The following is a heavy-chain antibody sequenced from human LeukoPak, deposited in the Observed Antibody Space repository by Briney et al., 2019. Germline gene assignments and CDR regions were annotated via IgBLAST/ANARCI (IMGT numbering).Heavy chain of an antibody. D-gene: IGHD3-22*01. CDR3: AKFTTTDAFDI. J-gene: IGHJ3*02. Sequence: PGGSLRLSCAASGFTFSSYWMSWVRQAPGKGLEWVAVIWYDGSNKYYADSVKGRFTISRDNSKNTLYLQMNSLRAEDTAVYYCAKFTTTDAFDIWGQGTMVTVSS. CDR2: IWYDGSNK. CDR1: GFTFSSYW. V-gene: IGHV3-30*02.